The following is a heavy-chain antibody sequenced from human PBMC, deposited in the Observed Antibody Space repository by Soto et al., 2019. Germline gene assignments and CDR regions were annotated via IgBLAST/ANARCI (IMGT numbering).Heavy chain of an antibody. V-gene: IGHV1-18*01. CDR1: GYTFTNYG. CDR3: ARLWGYGDYGEMGY. D-gene: IGHD4-17*01. J-gene: IGHJ4*02. Sequence: QVQLVQSGAEVKKPGASVKVSCKASGYTFTNYGINGVRQAPGQGLEWMGWISAYNGNTNYAQKLQGRVTMTTDTSTSTAYMDLRSLRSDDTAVYYCARLWGYGDYGEMGYWGQGTLVTVSS. CDR2: ISAYNGNT.